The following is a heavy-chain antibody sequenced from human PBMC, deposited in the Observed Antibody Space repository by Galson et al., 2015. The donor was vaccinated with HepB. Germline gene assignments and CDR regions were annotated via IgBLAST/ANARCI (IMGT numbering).Heavy chain of an antibody. CDR1: GFTFSTCN. D-gene: IGHD6-13*01. CDR3: ARDRHSSSPGYFDY. J-gene: IGHJ4*02. CDR2: ISSGSSYI. V-gene: IGHV3-21*01. Sequence: SLRLSCAASGFTFSTCNMNWVRQAPGKGLEWVSSISSGSSYIYYADSVKGRFTISRDNAKNSLYLQLDSLRAEDTAVYYCARDRHSSSPGYFDYWGQGTLVTVSS.